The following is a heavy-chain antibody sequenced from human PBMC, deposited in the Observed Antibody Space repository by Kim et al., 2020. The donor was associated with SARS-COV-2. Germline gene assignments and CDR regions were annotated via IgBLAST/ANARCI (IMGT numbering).Heavy chain of an antibody. D-gene: IGHD5-12*01. CDR3: AKGSRGVDKAIVFY. CDR1: GFNFNEYA. CDR2: LTWNSGGS. V-gene: IGHV3-9*01. J-gene: IGHJ4*02. Sequence: GGSLRLSCAASGFNFNEYAMHWVRQTPGEGLEWVAGLTWNSGGSGYSDSVKGRFFISRENSQNFLFVQMDSLRTEDSGFYYCAKGSRGVDKAIVFYWGRGTLVTVSS.